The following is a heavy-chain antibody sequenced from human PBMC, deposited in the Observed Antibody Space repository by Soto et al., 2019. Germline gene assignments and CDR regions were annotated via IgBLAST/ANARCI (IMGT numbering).Heavy chain of an antibody. Sequence: QVQLVESGGGLVRPGGSLRLSCEASGFTFRDYYMTRFRQAPGKGLEWLSYIDSSTKYTNYADSVKGRFTVSRDNAKNSLYLQMNSLRADDTAVYYCAREYYYTMDVWGQGSMVPVSS. V-gene: IGHV3-11*05. J-gene: IGHJ6*02. CDR3: AREYYYTMDV. CDR2: IDSSTKYT. CDR1: GFTFRDYY.